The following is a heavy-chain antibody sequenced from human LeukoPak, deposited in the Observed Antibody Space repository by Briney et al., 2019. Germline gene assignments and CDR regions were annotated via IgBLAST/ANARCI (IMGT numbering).Heavy chain of an antibody. Sequence: GGSLRLSCAASGFTFSSHAMHWVRQALGKGLEWVAFISYDGSTKTYADSVKGRFTTSRDISLHLQMNSLRVEDTAVYYCVRNNNNDYWGQGTLVTVSS. CDR1: GFTFSSHA. CDR3: VRNNNNDY. CDR2: ISYDGSTK. J-gene: IGHJ4*02. V-gene: IGHV3-30*02. D-gene: IGHD2/OR15-2a*01.